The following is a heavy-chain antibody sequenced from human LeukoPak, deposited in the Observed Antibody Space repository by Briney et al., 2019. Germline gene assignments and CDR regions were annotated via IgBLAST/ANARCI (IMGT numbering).Heavy chain of an antibody. D-gene: IGHD6-13*01. CDR1: GGSISSYY. Sequence: PSETLSLTCTVSGGSISSYYWSWIRQPPGKGLEWIGYIYYIGSTNYNPSLKSRVTISVDTSKNQFSLKLSSVTAADTAVYYCARVIAAAGTNWFDPWGQGTLVTVSS. CDR3: ARVIAAAGTNWFDP. V-gene: IGHV4-59*01. J-gene: IGHJ5*02. CDR2: IYYIGST.